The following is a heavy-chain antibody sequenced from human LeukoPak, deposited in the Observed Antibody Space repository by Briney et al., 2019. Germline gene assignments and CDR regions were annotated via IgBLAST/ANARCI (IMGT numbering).Heavy chain of an antibody. CDR2: IKSKIDGGTT. CDR1: GFTFSNAW. V-gene: IGHV3-15*01. Sequence: PGGSLRLSCAASGFTFSNAWMSWVRQAPGKGLEWVGRIKSKIDGGTTDYAAPVKGRFTISRDDSKNTLYLQMNSLKTEDTAVYYCTTEYDYVWGSYRYILSLDYWGQGTLVTVSS. CDR3: TTEYDYVWGSYRYILSLDY. D-gene: IGHD3-16*02. J-gene: IGHJ4*02.